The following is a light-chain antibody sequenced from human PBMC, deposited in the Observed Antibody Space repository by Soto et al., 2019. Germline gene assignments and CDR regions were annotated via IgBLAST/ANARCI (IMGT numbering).Light chain of an antibody. V-gene: IGLV2-14*01. Sequence: LNQPASVSGSPGQSITISCTGTSSDVGGYNYVSWYQQHPGKAPKLMIYDVSNRPSGVSNRFSGSKSGNTASLTISGLQAEDEADYYCSSYTSSSTLCVFGTGTRSPS. CDR2: DVS. J-gene: IGLJ1*01. CDR3: SSYTSSSTLCV. CDR1: SSDVGGYNY.